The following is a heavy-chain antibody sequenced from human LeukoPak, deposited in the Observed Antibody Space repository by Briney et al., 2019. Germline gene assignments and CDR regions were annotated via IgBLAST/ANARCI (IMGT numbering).Heavy chain of an antibody. J-gene: IGHJ4*02. CDR1: GFTFYTYG. D-gene: IGHD3-22*01. CDR3: ARALYDSSGYYFNY. V-gene: IGHV3-30*03. Sequence: GRSLRLSCAASGFTFYTYGMHWVRQAPGKGLEWVSVIANDGTNEYYADSVKGRFTISSDNARDSVFLQMNSLRAEDTAVYYCARALYDSSGYYFNYWGQGTLVTVSS. CDR2: IANDGTNE.